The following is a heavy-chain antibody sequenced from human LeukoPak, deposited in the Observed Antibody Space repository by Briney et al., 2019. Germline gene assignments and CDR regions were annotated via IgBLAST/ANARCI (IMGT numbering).Heavy chain of an antibody. CDR3: ARARGGNFDF. Sequence: GGSLRLSCAASGFTFSDYYMSWIRQAPGKGLEWVSYISGRNYITYADSVKGRFTISRDSAKNSLFVQMNSLRAEDTAVYYCARARGGNFDFWGQGTLVTVSS. D-gene: IGHD3-10*01. V-gene: IGHV3-11*05. CDR2: ISGRNYI. CDR1: GFTFSDYY. J-gene: IGHJ4*02.